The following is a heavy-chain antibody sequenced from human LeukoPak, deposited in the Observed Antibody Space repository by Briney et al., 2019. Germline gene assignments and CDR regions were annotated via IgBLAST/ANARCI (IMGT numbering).Heavy chain of an antibody. Sequence: SETLSLTCTVSGVSISSSDYYWGWIRQSPGKGLEWIGTIFYTGSTYYNPSLSSRVAISVDTSKNQFSLRLSSVTAADTAVYFCARNDFWSGSPPQYFFDFWGQGTLVTVSS. CDR2: IFYTGST. CDR3: ARNDFWSGSPPQYFFDF. CDR1: GVSISSSDYY. V-gene: IGHV4-39*01. J-gene: IGHJ4*02. D-gene: IGHD3-3*01.